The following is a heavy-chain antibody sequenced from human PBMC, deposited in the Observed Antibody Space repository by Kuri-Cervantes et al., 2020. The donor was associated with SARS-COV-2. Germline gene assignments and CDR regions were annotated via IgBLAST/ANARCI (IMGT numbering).Heavy chain of an antibody. V-gene: IGHV4-59*11. J-gene: IGHJ4*02. CDR3: ARVYYDSSGYYEVRYFDY. CDR2: VYSSGST. CDR1: GGSISSHY. Sequence: ESLKISCTVSGGSISSHYWSWIRQPPGKGLEWIGYVYSSGSTNYSPSLKSRVTMSVDTSKNQFSLKLTSVTAADTAVYYCARVYYDSSGYYEVRYFDYWGQGTLVTVSS. D-gene: IGHD3-22*01.